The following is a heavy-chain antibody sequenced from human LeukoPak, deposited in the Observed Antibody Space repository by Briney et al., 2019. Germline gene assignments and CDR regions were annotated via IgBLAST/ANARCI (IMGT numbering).Heavy chain of an antibody. CDR1: GFTFSDYY. CDR3: AREYSSGWEDAFDI. D-gene: IGHD6-19*01. J-gene: IGHJ3*02. V-gene: IGHV3-11*01. CDR2: ISSSGSTI. Sequence: GGSLRLSCAASGFTFSDYYMSWIRQAPGKGLEWVSYISSSGSTIYYADSAKGRFTISRDNAKNSLYLQMNSLRAEDTAVYYCAREYSSGWEDAFDIWGQGTMVTVSS.